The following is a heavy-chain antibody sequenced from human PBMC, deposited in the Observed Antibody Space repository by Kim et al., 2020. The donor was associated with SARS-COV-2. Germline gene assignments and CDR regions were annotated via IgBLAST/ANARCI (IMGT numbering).Heavy chain of an antibody. CDR2: IYTSGST. CDR1: GGSISSGSYY. Sequence: SETLSLTCTVSGGSISSGSYYWSWIRQPAGKGLEWIGRIYTSGSTNYNPSLKSRVTISVDTSKNQFSLKLSSVTAADTAVYYCASGLVGATTGNWFDPWGQGTLVTVSS. CDR3: ASGLVGATTGNWFDP. J-gene: IGHJ5*02. V-gene: IGHV4-61*02. D-gene: IGHD1-26*01.